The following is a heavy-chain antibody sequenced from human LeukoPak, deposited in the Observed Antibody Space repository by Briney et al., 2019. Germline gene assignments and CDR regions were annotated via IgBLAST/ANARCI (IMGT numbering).Heavy chain of an antibody. Sequence: GASVKVSCKASGGTFSSYAISWVRQAPGQGLEWMGRIIPIFGTAKYAQKFQGRVTITMDESTSTAYMELSSLRSEDTAVYYCASEYCSGGSCYVGRSDYWGQGTLVTVSS. CDR1: GGTFSSYA. CDR3: ASEYCSGGSCYVGRSDY. V-gene: IGHV1-69*05. J-gene: IGHJ4*02. CDR2: IIPIFGTA. D-gene: IGHD2-15*01.